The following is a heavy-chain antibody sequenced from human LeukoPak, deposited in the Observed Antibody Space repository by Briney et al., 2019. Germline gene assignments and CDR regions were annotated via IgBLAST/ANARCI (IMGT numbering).Heavy chain of an antibody. CDR3: ARIDDYGDSHDAFDI. CDR1: GGSISSYY. V-gene: IGHV4-59*08. D-gene: IGHD4-17*01. Sequence: SETLSLTCPVSGGSISSYYWSWIRQPPGKGLEWIGYIYYSGSTNYNPSLKSRVTISVDTSKNQFSLKLSSVTAADTAVYYCARIDDYGDSHDAFDIRGQGTMVTVSS. J-gene: IGHJ3*02. CDR2: IYYSGST.